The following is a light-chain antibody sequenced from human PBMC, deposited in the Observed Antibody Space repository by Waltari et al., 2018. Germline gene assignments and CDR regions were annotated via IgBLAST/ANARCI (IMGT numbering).Light chain of an antibody. CDR3: QQSYSTRWT. J-gene: IGKJ1*01. V-gene: IGKV1-39*01. CDR2: AAS. Sequence: DIQMTQSPSSLSASVGDSVTIPCRASQTISTYLNWYQQTAGKAPKLLIYAASSLQSGVPSRFSGSGSGTDFTLTISSLQPEDFATYYCQQSYSTRWTFGQGTKVEIK. CDR1: QTISTY.